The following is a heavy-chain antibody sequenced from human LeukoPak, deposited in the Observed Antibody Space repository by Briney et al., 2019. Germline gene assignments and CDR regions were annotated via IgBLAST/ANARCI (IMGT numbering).Heavy chain of an antibody. CDR2: VYTSGST. J-gene: IGHJ3*02. V-gene: IGHV4-4*07. Sequence: PSETLSLTCSVSGGSISGYYWTWIRQPAGKGLEWIGRVYTSGSTHYNPSLKTRRTMSVDTSKNQFSLKLSSVTAADTAVYYCARLITGTTTAFDIWGQGTMVTVSS. CDR3: ARLITGTTTAFDI. CDR1: GGSISGYY. D-gene: IGHD1-7*01.